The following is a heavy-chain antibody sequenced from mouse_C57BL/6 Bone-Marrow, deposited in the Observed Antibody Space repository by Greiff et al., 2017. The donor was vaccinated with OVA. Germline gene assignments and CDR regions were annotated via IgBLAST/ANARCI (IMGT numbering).Heavy chain of an antibody. Sequence: EVQGVESGGDLVKPGGSLKLSCAASGFTFSSYGMSWVRQTPDKRLEWVATISSGGSYTYYPDSVKGRFTISRDNAKNTLYLQMSSLKSEDTAMYYCARQDYGSGHYFDYWGQGTTLTVSS. D-gene: IGHD1-1*01. J-gene: IGHJ2*01. CDR2: ISSGGSYT. CDR1: GFTFSSYG. V-gene: IGHV5-6*01. CDR3: ARQDYGSGHYFDY.